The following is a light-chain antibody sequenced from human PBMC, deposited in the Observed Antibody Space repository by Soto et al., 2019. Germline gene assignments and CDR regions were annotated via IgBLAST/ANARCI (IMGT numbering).Light chain of an antibody. Sequence: EIVLTQSPATLSLSPGERATLSCRASQSVSSYLAWYQQKPGQAPRLLIYGASTRATGIPDRFSGSGSGTDFTLTISRLEPEDFAVYYCQQRSNWHSFGGGTKVDIK. V-gene: IGKV3-11*01. CDR1: QSVSSY. CDR2: GAS. CDR3: QQRSNWHS. J-gene: IGKJ4*01.